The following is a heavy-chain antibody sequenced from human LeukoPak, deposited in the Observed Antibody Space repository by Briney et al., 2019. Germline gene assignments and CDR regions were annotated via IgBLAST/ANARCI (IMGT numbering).Heavy chain of an antibody. D-gene: IGHD3-22*01. V-gene: IGHV3-23*01. CDR2: ITYSSGYT. Sequence: PGGSLRLSCAASGFTFSSYDMSWVRQAPGKGLEWVSGITYSSGYTYYADSVKGRFTISRDNSKNTLFLQMNSLSADDTALYYCAKSKFPYDTDGWHGYFDFWGQGTLVTVSS. J-gene: IGHJ4*02. CDR3: AKSKFPYDTDGWHGYFDF. CDR1: GFTFSSYD.